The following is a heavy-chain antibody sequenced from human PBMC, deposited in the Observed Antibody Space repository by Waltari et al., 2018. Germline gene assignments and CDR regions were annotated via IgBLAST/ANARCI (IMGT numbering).Heavy chain of an antibody. V-gene: IGHV4-39*07. CDR3: ASSLAAIGTGDFQH. J-gene: IGHJ1*01. CDR2: IHYRGNT. Sequence: QLQLQESGPGLVEPSETLSLSCTVSGGSISSSDYFWGWIRQSPGRGLEWIGNIHYRGNTHYKPSLKSRVTMALDKTKNQFSLKLSSVTAADTAVYYCASSLAAIGTGDFQHWGQGTLVTVSS. D-gene: IGHD3-10*01. CDR1: GGSISSSDYF.